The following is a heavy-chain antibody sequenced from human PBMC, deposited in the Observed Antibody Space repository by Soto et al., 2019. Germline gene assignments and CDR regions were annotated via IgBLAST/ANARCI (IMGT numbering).Heavy chain of an antibody. J-gene: IGHJ5*02. CDR2: IYHSGST. Sequence: LTCAVSGGSLSSSNWWSWVRQPPGRGLEWIGEIYHSGSTNYSPSLKSRVTISVDKSKNQFSLKLSSVTAADTAVYYCATTNYYGSGSLWFDPWGQGTLVTVSS. D-gene: IGHD3-10*01. CDR3: ATTNYYGSGSLWFDP. V-gene: IGHV4-4*02. CDR1: GGSLSSSNW.